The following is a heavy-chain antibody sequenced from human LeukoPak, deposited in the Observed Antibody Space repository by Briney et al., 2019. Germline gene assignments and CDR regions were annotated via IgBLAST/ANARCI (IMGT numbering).Heavy chain of an antibody. D-gene: IGHD1-1*01. V-gene: IGHV4-4*07. J-gene: IGHJ6*03. CDR3: ARGELERLSDYYYYYMDV. CDR1: GGSINNYY. Sequence: SETLPLTCTVSGGSINNYYWNWIRQPAGKGLEWIGRIYNSGSTNYNPSLKSRLTMSVDTSKNQFSLKLSSVTAADTAVYYCARGELERLSDYYYYYMDVWGKGTTVTISS. CDR2: IYNSGST.